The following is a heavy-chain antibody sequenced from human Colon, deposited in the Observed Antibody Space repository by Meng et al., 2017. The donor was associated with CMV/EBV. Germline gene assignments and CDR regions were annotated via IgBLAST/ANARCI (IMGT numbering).Heavy chain of an antibody. V-gene: IGHV3-74*01. CDR3: AREMYQLLYSAELVNWFDP. D-gene: IGHD2-2*02. CDR1: GFTFSSYW. J-gene: IGHJ5*02. CDR2: INGDGSST. Sequence: GESLKISCAASGFTFSSYWMHWVRQAPGKGLVWVSRINGDGSSTTYADSVKGRFTISRDNSKNTLYLQMNSLRAEDTAVYYCAREMYQLLYSAELVNWFDPWGQGTLVTVSS.